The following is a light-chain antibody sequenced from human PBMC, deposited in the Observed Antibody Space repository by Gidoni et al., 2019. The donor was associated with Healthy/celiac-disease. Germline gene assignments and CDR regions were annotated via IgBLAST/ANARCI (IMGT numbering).Light chain of an antibody. CDR3: QQLNSYRA. V-gene: IGKV1-9*01. CDR2: AAS. CDR1: QGISSY. Sequence: DIQLTQSPSFLSASVGDRVTITCRASQGISSYLDWYQQKPGKAPKLLSYAASTLQSGVSSRFSGSGSGTEFTLTISSLQPEDFATYYCQQLNSYRAFGGGTKVEIK. J-gene: IGKJ4*01.